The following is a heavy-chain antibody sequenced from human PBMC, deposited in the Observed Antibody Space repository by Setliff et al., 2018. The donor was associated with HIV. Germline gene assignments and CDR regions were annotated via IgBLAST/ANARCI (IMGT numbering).Heavy chain of an antibody. Sequence: KPSETLSLTCAVSGGSISSGNWLNWVRQPPGKGLEWIGEIYHSGSANYNPSLKSRVTISVDKSKNQFSLKLSSVTAADTAVYYCARGDNFWSGYNFWGQGTMVTV. V-gene: IGHV4-4*02. CDR3: ARGDNFWSGYNF. CDR2: IYHSGSA. J-gene: IGHJ3*01. CDR1: GGSISSGNW. D-gene: IGHD3-3*01.